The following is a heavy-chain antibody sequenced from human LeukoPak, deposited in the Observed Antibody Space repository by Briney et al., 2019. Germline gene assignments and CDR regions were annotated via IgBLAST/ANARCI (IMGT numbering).Heavy chain of an antibody. J-gene: IGHJ4*02. Sequence: PGGSLRLSCAVSGFIFSSYSMNWARQAPGKGLEWVSSISTSSIYIYYADSVKGRFTISRDNAKNSLYLQMNSLRAEDTAVYYCARAAAGTASSWGQGTLVTVSS. V-gene: IGHV3-21*01. CDR2: ISTSSIYI. CDR3: ARAAAGTASS. CDR1: GFIFSSYS.